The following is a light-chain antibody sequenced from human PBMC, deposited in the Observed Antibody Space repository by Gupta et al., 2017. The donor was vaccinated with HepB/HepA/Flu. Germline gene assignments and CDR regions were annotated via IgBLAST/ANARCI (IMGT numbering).Light chain of an antibody. J-gene: IGLJ3*02. V-gene: IGLV3-21*03. CDR1: NLGRKS. CDR3: LVWDSGSDPWV. Sequence: SYVLTQPPSVSVAPGKTASISCGGDNLGRKSVHWYQQKPGQAPVLVVHDDGDRPSGIPERVSGSNSGNTATLTITRVEAGDEADYYCLVWDSGSDPWVFGGGTKLTVL. CDR2: DDG.